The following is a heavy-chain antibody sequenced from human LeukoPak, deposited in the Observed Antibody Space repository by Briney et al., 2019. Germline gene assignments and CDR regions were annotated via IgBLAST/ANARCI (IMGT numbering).Heavy chain of an antibody. V-gene: IGHV3-11*01. CDR1: GFTFSDYY. J-gene: IGHJ4*02. CDR2: ISSSGSTI. Sequence: PGGSLRLSCAASGFTFSDYYMSWIRQAPGKGLEWVSYISSSGSTIYYADSVKGRFTISRDNAKNSLYLQVNSLRAEDTAVYYCASTLDVAAAGNFDYWGQGTLVTVSS. D-gene: IGHD6-13*01. CDR3: ASTLDVAAAGNFDY.